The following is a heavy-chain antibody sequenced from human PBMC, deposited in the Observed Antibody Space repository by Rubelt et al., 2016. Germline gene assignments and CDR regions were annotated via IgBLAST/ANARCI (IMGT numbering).Heavy chain of an antibody. CDR1: GFTFSSYA. J-gene: IGHJ4*02. CDR3: AKVPIRTVTSTFDY. CDR2: ISGSGGST. Sequence: EVQLLESGGGLVQPGGSLRLSCAASGFTFSSYAMSWVRQAPGKGLEWVSAISGSGGSTYYADSVKGRFSISRENSKVPLYLQMNSLRAEDTAVYYCAKVPIRTVTSTFDYWGQGTLVTVSS. V-gene: IGHV3-23*01. D-gene: IGHD4-17*01.